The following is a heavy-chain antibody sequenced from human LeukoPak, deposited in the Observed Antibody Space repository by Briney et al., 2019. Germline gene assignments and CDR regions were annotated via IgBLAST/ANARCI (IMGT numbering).Heavy chain of an antibody. CDR3: ARVSPNTAMVSFDS. CDR2: INPNGGGT. Sequence: GASVKVSCKASGYTFTAYYIHWVRQAPGQGLEWMGWINPNGGGTNYAQKFQGRVTMTRDTSISTAYMELSRLRSDDTAVYYCARVSPNTAMVSFDSWGQGTLVTVSS. V-gene: IGHV1-2*02. D-gene: IGHD5-18*01. J-gene: IGHJ4*02. CDR1: GYTFTAYY.